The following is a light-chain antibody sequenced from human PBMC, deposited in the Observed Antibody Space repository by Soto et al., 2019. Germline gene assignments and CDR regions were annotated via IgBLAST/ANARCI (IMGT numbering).Light chain of an antibody. CDR3: CSYAGPITFYV. V-gene: IGLV2-23*02. CDR2: EVS. CDR1: SSDVGSYNL. J-gene: IGLJ1*01. Sequence: QSALTQPASVSGSPGQSITISCTGTSSDVGSYNLVSWYQQHPGKAPKLMIYEVSKRPSGVSNRFSGSKSGNTASLTISGLHAEDEASYYCCSYAGPITFYVFGTGTKVTVL.